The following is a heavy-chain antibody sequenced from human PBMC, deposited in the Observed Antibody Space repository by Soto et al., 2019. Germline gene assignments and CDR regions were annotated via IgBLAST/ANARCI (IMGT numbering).Heavy chain of an antibody. CDR3: AKDLREYSGYDYYFDY. CDR2: ISYDGSNK. D-gene: IGHD5-12*01. CDR1: GFTFSSYG. J-gene: IGHJ4*02. Sequence: VLPLRLSWAASGFTFSSYGMHWVRQAPGKGLEWVAVISYDGSNKYYADSVKGRFTISRDNSKNTLYLQMNSLRAEDTAVYYCAKDLREYSGYDYYFDYWGQGTLVTV. V-gene: IGHV3-30*18.